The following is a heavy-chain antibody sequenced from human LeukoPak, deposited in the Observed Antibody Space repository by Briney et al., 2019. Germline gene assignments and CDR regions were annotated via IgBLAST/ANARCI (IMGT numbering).Heavy chain of an antibody. CDR1: GFTLSSYW. Sequence: GGSLRLSCAASGFTLSSYWMSWVRQAPGKGLEWVANIKQDGSEKYYVDSVKGRFTISRDNAKNSLYLQMNSLRAEDTAVYYCAREREYSSGWYQGYYFDYWGQGTLVTVSS. D-gene: IGHD6-19*01. CDR3: AREREYSSGWYQGYYFDY. J-gene: IGHJ4*02. CDR2: IKQDGSEK. V-gene: IGHV3-7*03.